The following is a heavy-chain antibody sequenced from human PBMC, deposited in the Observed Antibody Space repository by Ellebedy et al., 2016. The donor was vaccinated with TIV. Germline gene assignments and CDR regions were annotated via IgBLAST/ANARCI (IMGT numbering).Heavy chain of an antibody. CDR3: ARISGTTFDY. J-gene: IGHJ4*02. D-gene: IGHD1-7*01. V-gene: IGHV4-30-2*01. CDR2: IYHSGST. Sequence: SQTLSLTCXVSGGSIRSGDYSWSWIRLPPGKGLEWIGYIYHSGSTCYNPSLKSRVTISVDRSKNQFSLKLSSVIAADTAVYYCARISGTTFDYWGQGTLVTVSS. CDR1: GGSIRSGDYS.